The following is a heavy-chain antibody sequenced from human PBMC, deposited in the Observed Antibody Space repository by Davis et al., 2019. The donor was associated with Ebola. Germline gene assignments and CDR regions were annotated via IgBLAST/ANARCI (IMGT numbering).Heavy chain of an antibody. V-gene: IGHV3-74*01. D-gene: IGHD6-19*01. J-gene: IGHJ4*02. CDR3: AVAGFYRFDS. CDR1: GLTFSSSW. Sequence: GESLKISCAASGLTFSSSWMHWVRHAPGEGLVWVSRIDGGGSTIDYADSVKGRFTISRDNTKNTLYLQLNSLRADDTAVYYCAVAGFYRFDSWGQGTLVTVSS. CDR2: IDGGGSTI.